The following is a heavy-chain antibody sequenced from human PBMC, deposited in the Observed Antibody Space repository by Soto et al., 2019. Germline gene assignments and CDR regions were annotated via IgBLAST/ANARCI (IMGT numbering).Heavy chain of an antibody. V-gene: IGHV3-33*01. D-gene: IGHD3-9*01. J-gene: IGHJ3*02. CDR2: IWYDGSSK. Sequence: GGSLRLSCAASGFTFSSYGMHWVRQAPGKGLEWVAVIWYDGSSKYYADSVKGRFTISRDNSKNTLYLQMNSLRAEDTAVYYCARDEYYDILTGYYTWAFDIWGQGTMVTVSS. CDR1: GFTFSSYG. CDR3: ARDEYYDILTGYYTWAFDI.